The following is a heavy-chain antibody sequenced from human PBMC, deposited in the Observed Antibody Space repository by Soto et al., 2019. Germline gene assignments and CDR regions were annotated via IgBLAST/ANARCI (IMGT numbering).Heavy chain of an antibody. Sequence: EVQLLESGGGLVQPGGSLRLSCAASGFTFSSFAMSWVRQAPGKGLEWVSAITGSGDATFYADSVRGRFTISRDNSKNTLYLQMNSLGAEDTALYYCASELVGYCSSSSCHAYRFDPWGQGTLVTVSS. J-gene: IGHJ5*02. D-gene: IGHD2-2*01. CDR3: ASELVGYCSSSSCHAYRFDP. CDR2: ITGSGDAT. V-gene: IGHV3-23*01. CDR1: GFTFSSFA.